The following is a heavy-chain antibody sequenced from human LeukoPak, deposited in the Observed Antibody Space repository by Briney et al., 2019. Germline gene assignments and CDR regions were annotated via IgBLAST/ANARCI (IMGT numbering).Heavy chain of an antibody. Sequence: GSLGRFCPASEFTNSSHTINWVRQAPGKGLEWVSSISSTSTSIYHADSVKGRFTISRDNTKNSLYLQMDSLRAEDTAVYYCARGFRAFDFWAQGTMVTVSS. J-gene: IGHJ3*01. V-gene: IGHV3-21*01. CDR3: ARGFRAFDF. CDR2: ISSTSTSI. CDR1: EFTNSSHT.